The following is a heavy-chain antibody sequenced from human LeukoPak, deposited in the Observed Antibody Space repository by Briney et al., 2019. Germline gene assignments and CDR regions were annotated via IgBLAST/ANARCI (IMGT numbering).Heavy chain of an antibody. CDR2: INWSGDST. CDR3: ARSRRGSSYYFDS. D-gene: IGHD3-10*01. CDR1: GFTFSSYE. Sequence: PGGSLRLSCAAAGFTFSSYEMNWVRQAPGKGLEWVSGINWSGDSTGYGDSVKGRFTISRDNAKNSLFIQMNSLRDEDTALYYCARSRRGSSYYFDSWGQGTLVTVSS. V-gene: IGHV3-20*04. J-gene: IGHJ4*02.